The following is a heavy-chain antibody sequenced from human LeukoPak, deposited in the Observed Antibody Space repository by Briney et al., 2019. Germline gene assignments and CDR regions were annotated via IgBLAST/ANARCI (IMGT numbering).Heavy chain of an antibody. D-gene: IGHD6-13*01. V-gene: IGHV4-59*12. CDR2: IYYSGST. J-gene: IGHJ4*02. CDR1: GGSISSYY. CDR3: ARVSGAAAAPYYFDY. Sequence: SETLSLTCTVSGGSISSYYWSWIRQPPGKGLEWIGYIYYSGSTNYNPSLKSRVTISVDTSKNQFSLKLSSVTAADTAVYYCARVSGAAAAPYYFDYWGQGTLVTVSS.